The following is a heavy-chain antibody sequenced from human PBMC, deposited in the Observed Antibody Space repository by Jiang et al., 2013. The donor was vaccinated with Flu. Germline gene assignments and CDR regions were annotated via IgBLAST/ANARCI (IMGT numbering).Heavy chain of an antibody. Sequence: LSCAASGFTFSSYAMHWVRQAPGKGLEWVAVISYDGSNKYYADSVKGRFTISRDNSKNTLYLQMNSLRAEDTAVYYCARRLVGAIQYYYYYGMDVWGQGTTVTVSS. CDR2: ISYDGSNK. CDR1: GFTFSSYA. V-gene: IGHV3-30-3*01. J-gene: IGHJ6*02. CDR3: ARRLVGAIQYYYYYGMDV. D-gene: IGHD1-26*01.